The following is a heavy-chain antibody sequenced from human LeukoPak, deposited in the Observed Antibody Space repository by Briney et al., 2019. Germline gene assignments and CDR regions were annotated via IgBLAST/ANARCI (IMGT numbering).Heavy chain of an antibody. V-gene: IGHV1-2*02. J-gene: IGHJ3*02. D-gene: IGHD3-22*01. CDR1: GYTFTGYY. CDR2: INPNSGGT. Sequence: ASVKVSCKASGYTFTGYYIHWVRQAPGQGLEWMGWINPNSGGTNYAQKFQGRVTMTRGTSISTAYMELSRLRSDDTAVYYCARDEGLVVVITQSTGAFDIWGQGTMVTVSS. CDR3: ARDEGLVVVITQSTGAFDI.